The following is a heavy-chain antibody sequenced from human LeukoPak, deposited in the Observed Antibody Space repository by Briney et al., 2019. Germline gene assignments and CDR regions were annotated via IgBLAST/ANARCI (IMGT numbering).Heavy chain of an antibody. CDR2: IIPIFGTA. D-gene: IGHD2-2*01. CDR3: AVKRGGYCSSTSCYFSHGMDV. J-gene: IGHJ6*04. CDR1: GGTFSSYA. Sequence: ASVKVSCKASGGTFSSYAISWVRQAPGQGLEWMGEIIPIFGTANYAQKFQGRVTITADESTSTAYMELSSLRSEDTAVYYCAVKRGGYCSSTSCYFSHGMDVWGKGTTVTVSS. V-gene: IGHV1-69*13.